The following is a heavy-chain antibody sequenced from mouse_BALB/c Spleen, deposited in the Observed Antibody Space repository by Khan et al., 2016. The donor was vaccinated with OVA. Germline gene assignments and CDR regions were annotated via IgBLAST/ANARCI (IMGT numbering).Heavy chain of an antibody. CDR3: ARDSNFDY. CDR2: ISSGSSTI. Sequence: EVELVESGGGLVQPGGSRKLSCAASGFTFSRFGMHWVRQAPEKGLEWVAYISSGSSTIYYADTVKGRFTISRDNPKNTLFLQMTSLRSEDTARDYCARDSNFDYWGQGTTLTVSS. J-gene: IGHJ2*01. V-gene: IGHV5-17*02. CDR1: GFTFSRFG.